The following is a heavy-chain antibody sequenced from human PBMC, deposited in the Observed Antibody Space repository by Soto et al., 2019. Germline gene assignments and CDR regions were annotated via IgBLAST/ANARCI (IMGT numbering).Heavy chain of an antibody. V-gene: IGHV1-24*01. Sequence: QVQLVQSGAEVKKPGASVKVSCKVSGYTLTELSMHWVRQAPGKGLEWMGGFDPEDGETIYAQKFQGRVTMTEDTSTDTAYMELSSLRSEDTAVYYCATRFYCSGGSCSSGYYNWFDPWGQGTLVTVSS. CDR1: GYTLTELS. CDR3: ATRFYCSGGSCSSGYYNWFDP. D-gene: IGHD2-15*01. J-gene: IGHJ5*02. CDR2: FDPEDGET.